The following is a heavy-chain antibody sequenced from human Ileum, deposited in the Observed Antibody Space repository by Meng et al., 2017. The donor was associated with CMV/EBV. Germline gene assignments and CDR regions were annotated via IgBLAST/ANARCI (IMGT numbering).Heavy chain of an antibody. CDR3: ARGLASGWPDY. J-gene: IGHJ4*02. D-gene: IGHD3-10*01. CDR1: GGSFTDYY. V-gene: IGHV4-34*01. Sequence: QEQPPQWGAGRLKPSETLSLTCAVFGGSFTDYYWTWFRQSPGKGLEWIGENTHSGRAYYSSSLTGRATISVDMSKYQFSLKLPSVTAADTAIYYCARGLASGWPDYWGQGTLVTVSS. CDR2: NTHSGRA.